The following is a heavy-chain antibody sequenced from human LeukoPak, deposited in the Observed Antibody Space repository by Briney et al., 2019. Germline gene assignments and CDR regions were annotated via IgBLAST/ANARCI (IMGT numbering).Heavy chain of an antibody. V-gene: IGHV3-21*01. D-gene: IGHD2-2*01. CDR2: ISSSSSYI. CDR3: ARAGYCSSTSCPPDAFDI. Sequence: GGSLRLSRAASGFTFSSYSMNWVRQAPGKGLEWVSSISSSSSYIYYADSVKGRFTISGDNAKNSLYLQMNSLRAEDTAVYYCARAGYCSSTSCPPDAFDIWGQGTMVTVSS. J-gene: IGHJ3*02. CDR1: GFTFSSYS.